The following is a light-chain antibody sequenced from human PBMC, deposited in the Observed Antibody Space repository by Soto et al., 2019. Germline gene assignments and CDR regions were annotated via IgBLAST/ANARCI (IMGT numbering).Light chain of an antibody. CDR2: GAS. V-gene: IGKV3-20*01. Sequence: EIVLTQSPGTLSLSPGERATLSCRASQSVSSSYLAWYQQRHGQAPRLLIYGASSRATGIPDRFSGSGSGTDFTLTISRLEPEDFAVYYCQQYGNSPLTFGGGTKVEIK. CDR1: QSVSSSY. CDR3: QQYGNSPLT. J-gene: IGKJ4*01.